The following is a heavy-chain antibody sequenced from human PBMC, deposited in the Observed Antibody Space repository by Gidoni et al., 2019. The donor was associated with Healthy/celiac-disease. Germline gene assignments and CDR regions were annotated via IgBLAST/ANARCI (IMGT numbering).Heavy chain of an antibody. D-gene: IGHD2-2*01. CDR2: ISYDGSNK. V-gene: IGHV3-30*18. Sequence: QVQLVESGGGVVQPGRSLRLSCAASGFTFSSYGMHWVRQAPGKGLEWVAVISYDGSNKYYADSVKGRFTISRDNSKNTLYLQMNSLRAEDTAVYYCAKAGGYCSSTSCYDDYGDYKADYWGQGTLVTVSS. CDR3: AKAGGYCSSTSCYDDYGDYKADY. CDR1: GFTFSSYG. J-gene: IGHJ4*02.